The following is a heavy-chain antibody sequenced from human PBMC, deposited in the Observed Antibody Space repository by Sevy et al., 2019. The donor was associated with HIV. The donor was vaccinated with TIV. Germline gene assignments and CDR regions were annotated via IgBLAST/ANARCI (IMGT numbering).Heavy chain of an antibody. Sequence: SVKVSCKASGGTFSSYAISWVRQAPGQGLEWMGGIIPIFGTANYAQKFQGRVTITADESTSTAYMELSSLRSEDTAVYYCARPRGAAAGLGMGYYGMDVWGQGTTVTVSS. D-gene: IGHD6-13*01. CDR3: ARPRGAAAGLGMGYYGMDV. V-gene: IGHV1-69*13. J-gene: IGHJ6*02. CDR1: GGTFSSYA. CDR2: IIPIFGTA.